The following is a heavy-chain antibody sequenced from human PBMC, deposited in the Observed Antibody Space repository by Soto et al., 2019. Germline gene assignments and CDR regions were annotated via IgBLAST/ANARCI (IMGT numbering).Heavy chain of an antibody. V-gene: IGHV4-31*03. CDR1: GGSIRNDNFY. Sequence: QVQLQESGQGLVKPSQTLSLTCTVSGGSIRNDNFYWSYLRQLQGKGLEWIGYISYSGYTFYHPSLMSGVVISVDPSNNEFCLILKSVIAADTAVYYCARDLEGTVNGRGAFGIWGVGTLVTVSS. D-gene: IGHD3-3*01. J-gene: IGHJ3*02. CDR3: ARDLEGTVNGRGAFGI. CDR2: ISYSGYT.